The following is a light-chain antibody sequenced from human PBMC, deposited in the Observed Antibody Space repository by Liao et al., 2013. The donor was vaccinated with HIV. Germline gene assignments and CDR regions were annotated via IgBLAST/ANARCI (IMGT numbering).Light chain of an antibody. CDR2: QDS. CDR3: QAWDSTTEVV. CDR1: KLGDKY. V-gene: IGLV3-1*01. J-gene: IGLJ2*01. Sequence: SYELTQPPSVSVSPGQTASITCSGYKLGDKYACWYQQKPGQSPVLVIYQDSRRPSGIPERFSGSNSGNTATLTISETQAMDEADYYCQAWDSTTEVVFGGGTKLTVL.